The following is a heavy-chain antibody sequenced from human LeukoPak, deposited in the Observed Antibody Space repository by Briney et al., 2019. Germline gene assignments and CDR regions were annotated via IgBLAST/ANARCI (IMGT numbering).Heavy chain of an antibody. CDR3: PTTGNGGARAWVVKYYFDY. V-gene: IGHV1-24*01. J-gene: IGHJ4*02. D-gene: IGHD1-26*01. Sequence: ASVKLSCKVSGYILTELSMHWVRQAPGKGLEWMGGFDPEDGETIYAQKFQGRVTMTEDTSTDTAYMELSSLRSEDKAVYYCPTTGNGGARAWVVKYYFDYWGQGTLVTVSS. CDR1: GYILTELS. CDR2: FDPEDGET.